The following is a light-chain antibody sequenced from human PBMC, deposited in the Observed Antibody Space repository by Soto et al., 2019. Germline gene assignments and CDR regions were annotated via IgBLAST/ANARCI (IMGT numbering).Light chain of an antibody. CDR3: SSYTGSSPLYV. CDR2: GVT. CDR1: GGDIGAYNY. V-gene: IGLV2-14*01. J-gene: IGLJ1*01. Sequence: QSALTQPASVSGSLGQSITLSCTGSGGDIGAYNYVSWYQQHPGKAPKLIVYGVTHRPSGVSSRFSASKSAYTASLTISALQAEDEADYYCSSYTGSSPLYVFGTGTKLTVL.